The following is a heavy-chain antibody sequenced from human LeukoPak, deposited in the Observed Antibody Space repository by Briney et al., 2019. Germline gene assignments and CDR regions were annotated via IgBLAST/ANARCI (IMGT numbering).Heavy chain of an antibody. V-gene: IGHV3-23*01. D-gene: IGHD3-3*01. J-gene: IGHJ4*02. CDR2: ISGSDGST. CDR3: ARGDDFWSGYPDY. CDR1: GFTFSSYA. Sequence: GGSLRLSCAASGFTFSSYAMSWVRQAPGKGLEWVSAISGSDGSTYYADSVKGRFTISRDNSKNTLYLQMNSLRAEDTAVYYCARGDDFWSGYPDYWGQGTLVTVSS.